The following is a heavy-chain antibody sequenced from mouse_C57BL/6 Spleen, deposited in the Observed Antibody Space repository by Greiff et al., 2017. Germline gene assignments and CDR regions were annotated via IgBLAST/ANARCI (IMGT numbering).Heavy chain of an antibody. CDR3: ANYYGNTWLAY. CDR2: IDPEDGAT. V-gene: IGHV14-2*01. D-gene: IGHD1-1*01. Sequence: EVQLQQSGAELVKPGASVKLSCTASGFNIKDYYMHWVKQRTEQGLEWIGRIDPEDGATKYAPKFPGKATITADTSSNTAYLQLSSLTSEDTAVNYCANYYGNTWLAYWGQGTLVTVSA. J-gene: IGHJ3*01. CDR1: GFNIKDYY.